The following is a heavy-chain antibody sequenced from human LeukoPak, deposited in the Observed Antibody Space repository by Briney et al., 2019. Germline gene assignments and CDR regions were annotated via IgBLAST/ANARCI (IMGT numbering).Heavy chain of an antibody. J-gene: IGHJ4*02. CDR1: GGSFSGYY. CDR2: INHSGST. V-gene: IGHV4-34*01. D-gene: IGHD6-19*01. CDR3: AKALFRAVADDY. Sequence: SETLSLTCAVYGGSFSGYYWSWIRQPPGKGLEWIGDINHSGSTNYNSSLKSRVTISVATSKNQFSLNLTSVTAADTAVYYCAKALFRAVADDYWGQGTLVTVSS.